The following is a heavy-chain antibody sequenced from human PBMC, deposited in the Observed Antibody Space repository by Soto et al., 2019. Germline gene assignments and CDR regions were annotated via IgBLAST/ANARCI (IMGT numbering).Heavy chain of an antibody. J-gene: IGHJ4*02. CDR1: GFTFSNAW. V-gene: IGHV3-15*01. Sequence: PGGSLRLSWAASGFTFSNAWMSWVRQAPGKGLEWVGRIKSKTDGGTTDYAAPVKGRFTISRDDSKNTLYLQMNSLKTEDTAVYYCTTPAGMVHVDYWGQGTLVTVSS. CDR3: TTPAGMVHVDY. D-gene: IGHD1-1*01. CDR2: IKSKTDGGTT.